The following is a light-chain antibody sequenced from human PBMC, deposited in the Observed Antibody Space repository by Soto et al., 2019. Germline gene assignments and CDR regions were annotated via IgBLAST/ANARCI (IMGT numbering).Light chain of an antibody. CDR3: CSFVGSSLYV. CDR2: EVT. V-gene: IGLV2-23*02. Sequence: QSALAQPASVSGSPGQSITISCTGTRSDVGTYNLVSWFQQLPGKAPKLIIYEVTKRPSDISDRFSGSKSDNTASLTISGLQPEDEADYYCCSFVGSSLYVFGTGTKVTVL. CDR1: RSDVGTYNL. J-gene: IGLJ1*01.